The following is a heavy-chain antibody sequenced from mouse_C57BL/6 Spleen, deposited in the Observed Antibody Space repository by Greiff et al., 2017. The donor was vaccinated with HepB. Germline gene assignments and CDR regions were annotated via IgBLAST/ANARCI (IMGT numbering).Heavy chain of an antibody. CDR2: ISSGSSTI. J-gene: IGHJ4*01. Sequence: VQLKVSGGGLVKPGGSLKLSCAASGFTFSDYGLHWVRQAPEKGLEWVAYISSGSSTIYYADTVKGRFTISRDNAKNTMFLQMTSLRSEDTAMYYCEGETGAMDYWGQGTGGTVCS. V-gene: IGHV5-17*01. CDR3: EGETGAMDY. CDR1: GFTFSDYG.